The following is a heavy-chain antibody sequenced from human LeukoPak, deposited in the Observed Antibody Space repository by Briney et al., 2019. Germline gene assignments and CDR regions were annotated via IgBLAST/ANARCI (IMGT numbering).Heavy chain of an antibody. CDR3: ERRDSYGYVDY. J-gene: IGHJ4*02. V-gene: IGHV3-48*02. D-gene: IGHD5-18*01. CDR2: LSSSGSTM. CDR1: GFTFSSYS. Sequence: GGSLRLSCAASGFTFSSYSMNWVRQAPGKGLEWVSYLSSSGSTMYYADSVKGRFTISRDNAKNSLYLQMNSLGDEYTAVYYCERRDSYGYVDYWGQGTLVTVSS.